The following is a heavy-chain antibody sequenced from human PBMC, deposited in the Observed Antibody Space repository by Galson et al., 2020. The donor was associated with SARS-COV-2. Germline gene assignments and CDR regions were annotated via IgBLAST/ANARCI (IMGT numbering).Heavy chain of an antibody. J-gene: IGHJ4*02. Sequence: GGSLRLSCAASGFTVSSNYMSWVRQAPGKGLEWVSVIYSGGSTYYADSVKGRFTISRDNSKNTLYLQMNSLRAEDTAVYYCARDGMITFGGVIVNEYWGQGTLVTVSS. CDR3: ARDGMITFGGVIVNEY. D-gene: IGHD3-16*02. CDR2: IYSGGST. V-gene: IGHV3-66*02. CDR1: GFTVSSNY.